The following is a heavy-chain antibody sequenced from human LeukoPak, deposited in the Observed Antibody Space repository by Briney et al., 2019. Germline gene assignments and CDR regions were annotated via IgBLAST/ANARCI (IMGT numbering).Heavy chain of an antibody. V-gene: IGHV4-34*01. CDR2: INHSGST. J-gene: IGHJ4*02. Sequence: SETLSLTCAVYGGSFSGYYWSWIRQPPGEGLEWIGEINHSGSTNYNPSLKSRVTISVDTSKNQFSLKLSSVTAADTAVYYCARELAAGPTLWGQGTLVTVSS. D-gene: IGHD6-13*01. CDR3: ARELAAGPTL. CDR1: GGSFSGYY.